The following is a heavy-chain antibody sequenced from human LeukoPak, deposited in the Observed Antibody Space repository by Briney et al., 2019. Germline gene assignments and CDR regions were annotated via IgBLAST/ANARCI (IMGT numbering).Heavy chain of an antibody. CDR2: INPNTGNP. Sequence: ASVKVSCKASGYTFTRYAMNWLRQAPGQGLEWMGWINPNTGNPTYAQAFTGRFVFSLDTSVSTAYLQISSLNTEDTAVYYCAVDQPVAGVSNFDSWGQGTLITVSS. CDR3: AVDQPVAGVSNFDS. D-gene: IGHD6-19*01. V-gene: IGHV7-4-1*02. CDR1: GYTFTRYA. J-gene: IGHJ4*02.